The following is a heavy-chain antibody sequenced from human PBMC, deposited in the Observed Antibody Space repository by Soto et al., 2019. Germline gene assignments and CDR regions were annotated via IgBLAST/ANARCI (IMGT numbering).Heavy chain of an antibody. CDR3: VKPPGYYSDSTTYYSV. J-gene: IGHJ4*03. CDR1: GLTFRNYG. Sequence: TWGSLGVSCEGSGLTFRNYGVHGVRQTPVKGLEWVAGIQYDGSKKYYADSVKGRFTISRDNSKNTLYLQMRSLRAEDTAVYYCVKPPGYYSDSTTYYSVWGRGTLVSVSS. V-gene: IGHV3-30*02. CDR2: IQYDGSKK. D-gene: IGHD3-22*01.